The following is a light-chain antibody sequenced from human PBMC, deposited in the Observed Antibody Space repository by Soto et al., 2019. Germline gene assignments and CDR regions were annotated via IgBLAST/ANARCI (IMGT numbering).Light chain of an antibody. J-gene: IGLJ3*02. CDR2: GNS. CDR1: SSNIGAGYD. Sequence: QSVLTQPPSVSGAPGQRVTISCTGSSSNIGAGYDVHWYQELPGTAPNLLIYGNSNRPSGVPDRVSGSKSGTSASLAITGLQAEDEADYYCQSYDSSLSGWVFGGGTKVTVL. CDR3: QSYDSSLSGWV. V-gene: IGLV1-40*01.